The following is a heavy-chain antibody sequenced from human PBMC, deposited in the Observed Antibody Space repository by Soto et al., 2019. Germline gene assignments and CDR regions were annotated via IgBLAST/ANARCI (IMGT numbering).Heavy chain of an antibody. V-gene: IGHV3-21*01. CDR3: ARDDHQIPYNWNYAYYYGMDV. D-gene: IGHD1-7*01. Sequence: GGSLRLSCAASGFTFSSYSMNWVRQAPGKGLEWVSSISSSSSHIYYADSVKGRFTISRDNAKNSLYLLMNSLRAEDMAVYYCARDDHQIPYNWNYAYYYGMDVWGQGTTVTVSS. CDR1: GFTFSSYS. CDR2: ISSSSSHI. J-gene: IGHJ6*02.